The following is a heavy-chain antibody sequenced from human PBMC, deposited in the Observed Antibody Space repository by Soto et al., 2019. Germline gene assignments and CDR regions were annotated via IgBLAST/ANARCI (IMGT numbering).Heavy chain of an antibody. CDR2: LSASGRT. CDR1: GDSIGNFY. J-gene: IGHJ2*01. D-gene: IGHD2-8*01. Sequence: SETLSLTCAISGDSIGNFYWSWIRPPAGKGLESLGRLSASGRTNYSPSLQSRVTMSLDRSKNRFSLRLTSVSAADTAVYFCARGMGRYFDIWGRGTLVTVSS. V-gene: IGHV4-4*07. CDR3: ARGMGRYFDI.